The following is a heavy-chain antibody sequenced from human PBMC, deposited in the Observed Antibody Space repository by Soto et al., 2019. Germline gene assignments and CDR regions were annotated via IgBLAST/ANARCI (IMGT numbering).Heavy chain of an antibody. Sequence: SETLSLTCTVSGGSISSGGYYWSWIRQHPGKGLEWIGYIYYSGSTYYNPSLKSRVTISVDTSKNQFSLKLSSVTAADTAVYYCAREGITGTRWSGYYFDCWGQGTLVTVSS. CDR3: AREGITGTRWSGYYFDC. CDR2: IYYSGST. J-gene: IGHJ4*02. V-gene: IGHV4-31*03. CDR1: GGSISSGGYY. D-gene: IGHD1-7*01.